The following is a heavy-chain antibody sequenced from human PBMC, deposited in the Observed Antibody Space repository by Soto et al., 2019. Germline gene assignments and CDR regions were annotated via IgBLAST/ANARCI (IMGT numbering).Heavy chain of an antibody. CDR1: GFTFSNYA. V-gene: IGHV3-30-3*01. Sequence: PGGSLRLSCAASGFTFSNYAIHWVRQAPGKGLEWVTIISKDGNSKHYADSVKGRFTISRDNSKNTLFLQMNSLTAEDTALYYCARDTFYCTNGVCYPAGYCDYWGQGTLVTVSS. D-gene: IGHD2-8*01. CDR3: ARDTFYCTNGVCYPAGYCDY. CDR2: ISKDGNSK. J-gene: IGHJ4*02.